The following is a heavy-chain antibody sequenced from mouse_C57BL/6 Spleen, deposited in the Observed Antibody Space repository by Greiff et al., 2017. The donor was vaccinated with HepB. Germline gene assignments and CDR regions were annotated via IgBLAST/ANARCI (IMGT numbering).Heavy chain of an antibody. D-gene: IGHD4-1*01. Sequence: DVHLVESEGGLVQPGNSMKLSCTASGFTFSDYYMAWVRQVPEKGLEWVANINYDGSSTYYLDSLKSRFIISRDNAKNILYLQMSSLKSEDTATYYCARDPGSRYFDYWGQGTTLTVSS. CDR1: GFTFSDYY. CDR2: INYDGSST. CDR3: ARDPGSRYFDY. J-gene: IGHJ2*01. V-gene: IGHV5-16*01.